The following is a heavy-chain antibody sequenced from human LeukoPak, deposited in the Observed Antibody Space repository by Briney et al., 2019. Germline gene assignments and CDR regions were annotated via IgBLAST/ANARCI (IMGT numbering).Heavy chain of an antibody. D-gene: IGHD3-10*02. CDR3: AKALFGDRRVGAFDI. V-gene: IGHV3-23*01. J-gene: IGHJ3*02. CDR1: GFTFSSYA. CDR2: ISGSGGRT. Sequence: GGSLRLSCAASGFTFSSYAMSWVRQAPEKGLEWVSTISGSGGRTYYADSVKGRFTISRDNSKKTLYLQMNSLRAEDTAIYYCAKALFGDRRVGAFDIRGLGTMLTVSS.